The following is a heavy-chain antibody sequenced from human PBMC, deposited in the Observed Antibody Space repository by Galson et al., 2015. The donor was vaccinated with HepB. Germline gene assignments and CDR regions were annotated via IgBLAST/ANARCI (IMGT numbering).Heavy chain of an antibody. J-gene: IGHJ3*02. Sequence: SLRLSCAASGFTFSSYGMHWVRQAPGKGLEWVAVIWYDGSNKYYADSVKGRFTISRDNSKNTLYLQMNSLRAEDTAVYYCARVPRGVDAFDIWGQGTMVTVSS. V-gene: IGHV3-33*01. CDR1: GFTFSSYG. CDR2: IWYDGSNK. D-gene: IGHD2-8*01. CDR3: ARVPRGVDAFDI.